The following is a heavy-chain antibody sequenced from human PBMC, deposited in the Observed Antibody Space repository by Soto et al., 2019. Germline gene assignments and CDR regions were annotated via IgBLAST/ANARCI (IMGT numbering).Heavy chain of an antibody. CDR1: GGTFYSYA. CDR2: IIAIFGTA. CDR3: ARVNPSYYYYGMDV. Sequence: ASVKVSCKASGGTFYSYATSWVRQAPGQGLEWMGGIIAIFGTANYAQKFQGRVTITADESTSTAYMELSSLRSEATAVYYCARVNPSYYYYGMDVWGQGTTVTVSS. V-gene: IGHV1-69*13. J-gene: IGHJ6*02.